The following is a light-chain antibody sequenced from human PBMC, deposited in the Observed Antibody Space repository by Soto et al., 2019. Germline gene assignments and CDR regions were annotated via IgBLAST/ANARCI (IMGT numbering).Light chain of an antibody. J-gene: IGKJ2*01. Sequence: EIVLTQSPATLSLSPGERATLSCRASQSVGSNLAWYQQTPGQSPRLLIYDTSNRATGIPARFSGSRSGTDFTLTISSLEPEDFTVYYCQQRSSWPRTFGQGTKLEIK. CDR3: QQRSSWPRT. CDR2: DTS. CDR1: QSVGSN. V-gene: IGKV3-11*01.